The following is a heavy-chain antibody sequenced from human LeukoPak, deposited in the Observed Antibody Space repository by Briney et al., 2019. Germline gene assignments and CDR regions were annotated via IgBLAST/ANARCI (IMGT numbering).Heavy chain of an antibody. CDR3: ARADQWLDTLPFDY. D-gene: IGHD6-19*01. V-gene: IGHV1-2*02. CDR1: GYTFTGYY. CDR2: INPNSGGT. J-gene: IGHJ4*02. Sequence: ASVKVSCTASGYTFTGYYMHWVRQAPGQGLEWMGWINPNSGGTNYAQKFQGRVTMTRDTSISTAYMELSRLRSGDTAVYYCARADQWLDTLPFDYWGQGTLVTVSS.